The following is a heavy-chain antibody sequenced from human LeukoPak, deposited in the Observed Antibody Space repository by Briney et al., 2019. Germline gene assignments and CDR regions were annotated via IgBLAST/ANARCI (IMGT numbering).Heavy chain of an antibody. CDR2: IDPSDSYT. Sequence: GESLKISCKGSGYSFTSYWISWVRQMPGKGLEWMGRIDPSDSYTNYSPSFQGHVTISADKSISTAYLRWSSLKASDTAMYYCARHLHDSSGYYYYFDYWGQGTLVTVSS. CDR3: ARHLHDSSGYYYYFDY. CDR1: GYSFTSYW. V-gene: IGHV5-10-1*01. J-gene: IGHJ4*02. D-gene: IGHD3-22*01.